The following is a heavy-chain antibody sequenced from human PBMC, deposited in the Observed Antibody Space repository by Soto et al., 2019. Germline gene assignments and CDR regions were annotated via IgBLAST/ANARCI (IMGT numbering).Heavy chain of an antibody. J-gene: IGHJ4*02. D-gene: IGHD2-21*02. Sequence: GGSLRLSCAASGFTFSSYAMSWVRQAPGKGLEWVSDSSGSGGSTYFADSVKGRFTISRDNSKNTLYLHMNSLRAEDTAVFFCARSCSGSGGDCYLSWGQGTLVTVSS. CDR1: GFTFSSYA. V-gene: IGHV3-23*01. CDR3: ARSCSGSGGDCYLS. CDR2: SSGSGGST.